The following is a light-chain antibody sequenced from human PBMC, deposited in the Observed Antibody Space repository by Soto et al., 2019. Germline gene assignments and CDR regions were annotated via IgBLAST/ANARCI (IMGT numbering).Light chain of an antibody. V-gene: IGKV3-20*01. Sequence: EIVLTQSPGTLSLSPGERATLSCRASQSVSISHLAWYQQKPGQAPRLLIYGASIRATGIPDRFGGSGSGTDFTLTISTLEPEDFAVYYCQQYGSTPRGTFGQGTKLEIK. CDR3: QQYGSTPRGT. CDR2: GAS. CDR1: QSVSISH. J-gene: IGKJ2*02.